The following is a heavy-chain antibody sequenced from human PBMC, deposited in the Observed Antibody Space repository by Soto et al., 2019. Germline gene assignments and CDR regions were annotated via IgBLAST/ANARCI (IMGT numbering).Heavy chain of an antibody. CDR2: IYYSGST. J-gene: IGHJ4*02. Sequence: SETLSLTCTVSGGSISSYYWSWIRQPPGKGLEWIGYIYYSGSTNYNPSLKSRVTISVDTSKNQFSLKLSSVTAADTAVYYCARTLYSYGPRFDYWGQATLVTVS. D-gene: IGHD5-18*01. CDR1: GGSISSYY. V-gene: IGHV4-59*01. CDR3: ARTLYSYGPRFDY.